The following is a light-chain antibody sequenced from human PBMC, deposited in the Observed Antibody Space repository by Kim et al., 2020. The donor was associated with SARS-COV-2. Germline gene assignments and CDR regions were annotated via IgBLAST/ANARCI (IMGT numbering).Light chain of an antibody. CDR3: QVWDSGSDHPE. CDR1: DIGGKT. CDR2: YDS. J-gene: IGLJ3*02. Sequence: SYELSQPRSVSVAPGMTARISCGGDDIGGKTVHWYQQKSGQSPVVVIYYDSDRPSGIPERFSGSNSGNTATLTITRVEVGDEADYYCQVWDSGSDHPEFGGGTQLTVL. V-gene: IGLV3-21*04.